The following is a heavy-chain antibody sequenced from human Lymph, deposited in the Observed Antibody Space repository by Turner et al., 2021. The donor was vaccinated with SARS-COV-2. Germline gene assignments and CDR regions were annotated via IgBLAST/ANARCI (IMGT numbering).Heavy chain of an antibody. Sequence: QVQQVESGGGVVQPGRYLKLSWSASGFTFNNYPMHWVRQAPGKGLEWVAVISYDGSNKYYADSVKGRFTISRDNSKNTLYLQMNSLRAEDTAVYYCARDSSGSGTLDYWGQGTLVTVSS. J-gene: IGHJ4*02. V-gene: IGHV3-30-3*01. D-gene: IGHD3-10*01. CDR1: GFTFNNYP. CDR3: ARDSSGSGTLDY. CDR2: ISYDGSNK.